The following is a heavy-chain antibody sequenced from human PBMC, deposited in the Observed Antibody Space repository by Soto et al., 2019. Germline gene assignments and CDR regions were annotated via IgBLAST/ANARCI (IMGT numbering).Heavy chain of an antibody. CDR3: ARGDYYYYGMDV. CDR1: GGSISSYY. J-gene: IGHJ6*02. Sequence: QVQLQESGPGLVKPSETLSLTCTVSGGSISSYYWSWIRQPPGKGLGWIGYIYYSGSTNYNPSLKSRVTISVDTSKNQFSLKLSSVTAADTAVYYCARGDYYYYGMDVWGQGTTVTVSS. CDR2: IYYSGST. V-gene: IGHV4-59*01.